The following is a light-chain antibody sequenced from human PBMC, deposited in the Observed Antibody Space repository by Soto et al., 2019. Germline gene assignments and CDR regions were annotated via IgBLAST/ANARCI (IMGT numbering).Light chain of an antibody. CDR3: SSYKISNTLV. V-gene: IGLV2-14*01. Sequence: SVLTQPASVSGSPGQSITISCTGTSSDVGGYNYVSWYQQYPGKAPKLMIYDVSNRPSGVSNRFSGSKSGNTASLTISGLQAEDEADYYCSSYKISNTLVFGSGTKVTVL. CDR1: SSDVGGYNY. J-gene: IGLJ1*01. CDR2: DVS.